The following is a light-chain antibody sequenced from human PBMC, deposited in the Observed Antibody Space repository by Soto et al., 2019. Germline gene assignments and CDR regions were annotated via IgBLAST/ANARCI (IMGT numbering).Light chain of an antibody. J-gene: IGLJ2*01. Sequence: QSVLTQPPSVSGAPGQRVTISCTGSSSNIGAGYDVHWYQQLPGTAPKLLIYGNSNRPSGVPDRFSGSKSGTSAFLAITGLQAEDEADYYCQSYDSSLSGSYVVFGGGTKVTVL. CDR2: GNS. CDR3: QSYDSSLSGSYVV. CDR1: SSNIGAGYD. V-gene: IGLV1-40*01.